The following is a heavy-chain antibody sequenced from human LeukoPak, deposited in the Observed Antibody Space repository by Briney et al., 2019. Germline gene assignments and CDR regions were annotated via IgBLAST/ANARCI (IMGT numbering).Heavy chain of an antibody. Sequence: GESLKISCKGSGYSFTSYWIGRVRQMPAKVLEWIGIIYPGDSDTRYSPSFQGHVTISADKSISTAYLQWSSLKASDTAMYYCARLGGSGLGYYYYGMDVWGQGTTVTVSS. CDR1: GYSFTSYW. V-gene: IGHV5-51*01. CDR2: IYPGDSDT. D-gene: IGHD6-19*01. CDR3: ARLGGSGLGYYYYGMDV. J-gene: IGHJ6*02.